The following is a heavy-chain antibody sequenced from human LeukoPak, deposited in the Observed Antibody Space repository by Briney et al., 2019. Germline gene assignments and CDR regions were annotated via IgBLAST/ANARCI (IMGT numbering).Heavy chain of an antibody. CDR2: ISGSGGST. CDR1: GFTFSSYA. D-gene: IGHD3-9*01. J-gene: IGHJ4*02. CDR3: AKSITSTGYPAFDY. V-gene: IGHV3-23*01. Sequence: GGSLRLSCAASGFTFSSYAMSWVRQAPGKGLEWVSAISGSGGSTYSADSVKGRFTISRDNSKNTLYLQMNSLRVEDTAVYHCAKSITSTGYPAFDYWGQGTLVTVSS.